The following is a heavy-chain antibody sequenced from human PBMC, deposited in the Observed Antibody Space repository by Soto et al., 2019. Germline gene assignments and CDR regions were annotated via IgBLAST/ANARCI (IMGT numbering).Heavy chain of an antibody. CDR3: ARVGGIAYCGGDCYSAYAFDI. V-gene: IGHV1-18*01. D-gene: IGHD2-21*02. J-gene: IGHJ3*02. CDR2: ISAYNGNT. Sequence: GASVKVSCKASGYTFTSYGISWVRQAPGQGLEWMGWISAYNGNTNYAQKLQGRVTMTTDTSTSTAYMELRSLRSDDTAVYYCARVGGIAYCGGDCYSAYAFDIWGQGTMVTVSS. CDR1: GYTFTSYG.